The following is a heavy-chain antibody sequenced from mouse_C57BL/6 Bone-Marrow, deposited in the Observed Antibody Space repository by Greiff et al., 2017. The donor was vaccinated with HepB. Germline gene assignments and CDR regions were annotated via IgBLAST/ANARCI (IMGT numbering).Heavy chain of an antibody. CDR3: ARGREYYAMDY. CDR2: INPSSGYT. CDR1: GYTFTSYT. Sequence: QVQLKQSGAELARPGASVKMSCKASGYTFTSYTMHWVKQRPGQGLEWIGYINPSSGYTKYNQKFKDKATLTADKSSSTAYMQLSSLTSEDSAVYYCARGREYYAMDYWGQGTSVTVSS. J-gene: IGHJ4*01. V-gene: IGHV1-4*01.